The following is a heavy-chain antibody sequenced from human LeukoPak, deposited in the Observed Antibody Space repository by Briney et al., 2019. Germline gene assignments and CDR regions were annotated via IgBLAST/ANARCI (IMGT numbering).Heavy chain of an antibody. Sequence: GGSLRLSCAASGVTFSSYGMSWGGQAPGKGVEGGSAISGSGGSRYYADSVKGRVTISRDNTKETMYLQMNSLRAEDTAVDYCPTHDSSGYRDVDYWGQGTLVTVSS. CDR1: GVTFSSYG. J-gene: IGHJ4*02. CDR3: PTHDSSGYRDVDY. D-gene: IGHD3-22*01. CDR2: ISGSGGSR. V-gene: IGHV3-23*01.